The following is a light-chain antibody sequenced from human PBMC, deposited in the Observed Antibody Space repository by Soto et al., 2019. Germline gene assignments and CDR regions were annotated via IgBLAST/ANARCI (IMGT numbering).Light chain of an antibody. CDR2: LGS. V-gene: IGKV2-28*01. J-gene: IGKJ2*01. CDR3: MQALQTPYT. CDR1: QSLLHSNGYNY. Sequence: DIVMTQSPLSLPVTPGEPASISRRSSQSLLHSNGYNYLDWYLQKPGQSPQLLIYLGSNRASGVPDRFSGSGSGTDFTLKISRVEAEDVGVYYCMQALQTPYTFGQGTKVDIK.